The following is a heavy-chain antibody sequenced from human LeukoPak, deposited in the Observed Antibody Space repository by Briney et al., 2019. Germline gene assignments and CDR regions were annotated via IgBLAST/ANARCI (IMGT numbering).Heavy chain of an antibody. D-gene: IGHD3-22*01. V-gene: IGHV4-4*07. CDR2: IYSSGNT. Sequence: PSETLSLTCTVSGDSMSGYYWTWIRQPAGKGLEWIGRIYSSGNTHYNPSLKGRVTMSVDTSKNQFSLRLNSVTAADTAVYYCARCDDSRGYQLDYWGQGTLVTVSS. J-gene: IGHJ4*02. CDR1: GDSMSGYY. CDR3: ARCDDSRGYQLDY.